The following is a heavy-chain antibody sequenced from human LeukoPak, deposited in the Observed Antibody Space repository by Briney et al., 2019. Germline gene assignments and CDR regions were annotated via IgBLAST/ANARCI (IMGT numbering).Heavy chain of an antibody. D-gene: IGHD2-2*01. CDR3: ARDRGPAAAIFDY. CDR2: IYYSGNT. V-gene: IGHV4-39*07. CDR1: GGSISSSSYY. J-gene: IGHJ4*02. Sequence: SETLSLTCTVSGGSISSSSYYWAWIRQPPGKGLEWIGSIYYSGNTYYKSSLKSRVTIAVDTSKNQFSLKLNSVTAADTAVYYCARDRGPAAAIFDYWGQGTLVTVSS.